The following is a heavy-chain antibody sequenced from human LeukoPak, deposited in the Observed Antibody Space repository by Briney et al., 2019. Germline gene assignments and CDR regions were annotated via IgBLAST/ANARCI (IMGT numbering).Heavy chain of an antibody. CDR1: GFTFSSYS. D-gene: IGHD1/OR15-1a*01. J-gene: IGHJ4*02. CDR2: ISSSSSYI. Sequence: GGSLRLSCAASGFTFSSYSMNWVRQAPGKGLEWVSSISSSSSYIYYADSVKGRFTISRDNAKNSLYLQMTSLRAEDTAVYYCAKDLRPGADGTWHECWGQGTLVIVSS. V-gene: IGHV3-21*01. CDR3: AKDLRPGADGTWHEC.